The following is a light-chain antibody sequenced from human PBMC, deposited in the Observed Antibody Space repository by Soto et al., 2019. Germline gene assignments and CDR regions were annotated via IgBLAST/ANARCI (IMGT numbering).Light chain of an antibody. CDR1: RSDVGGYNY. CDR3: SSYTTSSTYV. V-gene: IGLV2-14*03. CDR2: DVS. Sequence: QSALTQPASVSGSPGQSITISCTGTRSDVGGYNYVSWYQQHPGKAPQLMIYDVSNRPSGVSSRFSGSKSSNTASLTISGLQADDEADYYCSSYTTSSTYVFGTGTKVTVL. J-gene: IGLJ1*01.